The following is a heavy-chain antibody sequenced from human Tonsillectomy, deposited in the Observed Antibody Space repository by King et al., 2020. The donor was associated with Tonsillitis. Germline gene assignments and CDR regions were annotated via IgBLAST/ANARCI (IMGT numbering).Heavy chain of an antibody. CDR3: VRDYYDSSGYYGCDS. D-gene: IGHD3-22*01. CDR1: GFTFSNYN. CDR2: ISSSSSTI. J-gene: IGHJ4*02. V-gene: IGHV3-48*02. Sequence: VQLVESGGGLVQPGGSLRLSCAASGFTFSNYNINWVRQAPGKGLEWVSYISSSSSTIYYADSVKGRFTISRDNPKNSLYLQMNSLRDEDTAVYFCVRDYYDSSGYYGCDSWGQGTLVTVSA.